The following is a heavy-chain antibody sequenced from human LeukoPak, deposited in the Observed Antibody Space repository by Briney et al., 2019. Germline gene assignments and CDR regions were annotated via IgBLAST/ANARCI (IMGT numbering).Heavy chain of an antibody. D-gene: IGHD5-18*01. CDR1: GYSFTSYW. CDR2: IYPDDSDT. J-gene: IGHJ2*01. V-gene: IGHV5-51*01. Sequence: GESLKISCKGSGYSFTSYWIGWVRQMPGKGLEWMGIIYPDDSDTRYSPSFQGQVTISADNSISTTYLQWSSLKASDTAMYYCARQDTTMGDWYFDLWGRGTRVTVSS. CDR3: ARQDTTMGDWYFDL.